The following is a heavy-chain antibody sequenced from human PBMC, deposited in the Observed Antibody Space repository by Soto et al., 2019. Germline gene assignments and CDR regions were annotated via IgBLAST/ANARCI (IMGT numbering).Heavy chain of an antibody. V-gene: IGHV3-23*01. CDR2: ISGGGGSS. Sequence: EVQLLESGGGLVQPGGSLRLSCAASGFTFSNYAMSWVRQAPGKGLEWVPGISGGGGSSYYADSVKGRFTISRDNSKNTLYLQMNSLRAEDTAVYYCVHNCGVDCHSVFFYWGQGTLVIVSS. CDR3: VHNCGVDCHSVFFY. CDR1: GFTFSNYA. D-gene: IGHD2-21*02. J-gene: IGHJ4*02.